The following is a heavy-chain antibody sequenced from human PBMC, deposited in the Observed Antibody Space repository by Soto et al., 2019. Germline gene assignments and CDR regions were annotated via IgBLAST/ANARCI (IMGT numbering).Heavy chain of an antibody. J-gene: IGHJ4*02. CDR2: IYYSGST. CDR1: GGSISSYY. V-gene: IGHV4-59*01. Sequence: SETLSLTCTVSGGSISSYYWSWIRQPPGKGLEWIGYIYYSGSTNYNPSLKSRVTISVDTSKNQFSLKLSSVTAADTAVYYCARTWVSPLFDYWGQGTLVTVSS. D-gene: IGHD3-16*01. CDR3: ARTWVSPLFDY.